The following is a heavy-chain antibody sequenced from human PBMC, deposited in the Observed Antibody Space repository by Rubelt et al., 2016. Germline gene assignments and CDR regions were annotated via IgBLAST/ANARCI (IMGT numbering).Heavy chain of an antibody. CDR3: ARVRRDPTVSDY. V-gene: IGHV3-23*01. D-gene: IGHD4-17*01. J-gene: IGHJ4*02. Sequence: GRSLRLSCAASGFTFSNYGMHWVRQAPGKGLEWVSGISGSGGSTYYADSVKGRFTISRDNSKNTLYLQMNSLRAEDTAVYYCARVRRDPTVSDYWGQGTLVTVSS. CDR1: GFTFSNYG. CDR2: ISGSGGST.